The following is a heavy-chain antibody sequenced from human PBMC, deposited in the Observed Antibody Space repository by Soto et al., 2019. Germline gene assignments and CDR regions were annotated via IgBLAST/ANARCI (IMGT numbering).Heavy chain of an antibody. CDR1: GFTFSDYY. V-gene: IGHV3-11*01. CDR2: ISSSGNTI. CDR3: AKMSSENYYDPVFS. D-gene: IGHD3-22*01. J-gene: IGHJ4*02. Sequence: QVQLVESGGGLVQTSGSLRIACVASGFTFSDYYMSWVRQAPGKGLEWVSYISSSGNTIHYADSVKGRFTISRDNAKNSVYLQMNSLRAEDTALYFCAKMSSENYYDPVFSWGQGTLVTVSS.